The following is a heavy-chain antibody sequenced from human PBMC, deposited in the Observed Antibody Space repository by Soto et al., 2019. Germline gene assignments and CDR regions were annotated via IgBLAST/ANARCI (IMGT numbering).Heavy chain of an antibody. CDR3: ARRYSSGGSCYSGAFDI. Sequence: GGSLRLSCAASGFTFSSYSMNWVRQAPGKGLEWVSSISSSSSYIYYADSVKGRFTISRDNAKNSLYLQMNSLRAEDTAVYYCARRYSSGGSCYSGAFDIWGQGTMVTVSS. D-gene: IGHD2-15*01. CDR2: ISSSSSYI. CDR1: GFTFSSYS. V-gene: IGHV3-21*01. J-gene: IGHJ3*02.